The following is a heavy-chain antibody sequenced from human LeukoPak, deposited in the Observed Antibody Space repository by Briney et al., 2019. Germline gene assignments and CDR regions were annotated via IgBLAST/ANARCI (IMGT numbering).Heavy chain of an antibody. CDR3: ARDRGPAHSGWHGPPSNWFDP. D-gene: IGHD6-19*01. J-gene: IGHJ5*02. V-gene: IGHV1-8*03. Sequence: ASVKVSCKASGYTFAIYDINWVRQATGQGLEWMGWMNPDSGNTGYAQKFQGRVTISRNNSISTAYMELSSLRSEDTAVYYCARDRGPAHSGWHGPPSNWFDPWGQGTLVTVSS. CDR2: MNPDSGNT. CDR1: GYTFAIYD.